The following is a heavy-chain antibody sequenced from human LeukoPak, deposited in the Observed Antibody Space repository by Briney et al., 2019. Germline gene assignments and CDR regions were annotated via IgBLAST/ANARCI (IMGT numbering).Heavy chain of an antibody. CDR1: GFSFSRFY. Sequence: PRGSLRPSCAASGFSFSRFYRGWVRQTPGKALEWISYIPTSGISVQYADSVRGRFTGSRDDAMNSLHLQLDSLRVTDTAVYDRRGAEGFGRGAHFEEWGKRALVIVSS. J-gene: IGHJ4*02. CDR3: RGAEGFGRGAHFEE. V-gene: IGHV3-11*01. D-gene: IGHD1-26*01. CDR2: IPTSGISV.